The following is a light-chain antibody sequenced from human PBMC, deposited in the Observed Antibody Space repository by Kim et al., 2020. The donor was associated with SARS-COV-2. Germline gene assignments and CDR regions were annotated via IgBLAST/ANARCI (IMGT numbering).Light chain of an antibody. J-gene: IGLJ2*01. V-gene: IGLV3-19*01. Sequence: VSWEKAGRTTRQGDSRRSYSATWYQQTPGQALIVVIYDKNNRPAGIPDRFSGTSSGKTASLTITGTQAGDEADYYCNSRDSNDNVVFGGGTQLTVL. CDR2: DKN. CDR1: SRRSYS. CDR3: NSRDSNDNVV.